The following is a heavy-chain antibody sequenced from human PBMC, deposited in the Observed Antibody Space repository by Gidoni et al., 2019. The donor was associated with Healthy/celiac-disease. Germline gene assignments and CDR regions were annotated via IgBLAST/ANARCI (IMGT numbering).Heavy chain of an antibody. CDR1: GFTFSSYA. J-gene: IGHJ4*02. CDR2: ISGSGGST. V-gene: IGHV3-23*01. D-gene: IGHD6-13*01. Sequence: EVQLLESGGVLVQPGGSLRLSCAASGFTFSSYAMSWVRQAPGKGLEWVSAISGSGGSTYYADSVKGRFTISRDNSKNTLYLKMNSLRAEDTAVYYCARTFGIAAPGYYFDYWGQGTLVTVSS. CDR3: ARTFGIAAPGYYFDY.